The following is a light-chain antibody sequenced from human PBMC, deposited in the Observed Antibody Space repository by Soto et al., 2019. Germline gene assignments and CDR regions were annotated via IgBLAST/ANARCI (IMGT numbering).Light chain of an antibody. Sequence: EIVMTQSPATLSVSPGGRATLSCRASQSVSSSYLAWYQQKPGQAPRLLIYDASNRATGIPARFSGSGSGTEFTLTISSLQSEDFAVYYCQQYNDWPPTFGQGTKVDI. CDR3: QQYNDWPPT. CDR2: DAS. J-gene: IGKJ1*01. V-gene: IGKV3D-15*01. CDR1: QSVSSSY.